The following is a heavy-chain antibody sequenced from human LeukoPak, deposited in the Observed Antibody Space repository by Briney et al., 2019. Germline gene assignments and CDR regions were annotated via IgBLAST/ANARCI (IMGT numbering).Heavy chain of an antibody. D-gene: IGHD6-13*01. Sequence: GASVKVSRKASGYTFTSYYMHWVRQAPGQGLEWMGIINPSGGSTSYAQKFQGRVTMTRDTSTSTVYMELSSLRSEDTAVYYCAKYSSSREAFDIWGQGTMVTVSS. V-gene: IGHV1-46*01. J-gene: IGHJ3*02. CDR1: GYTFTSYY. CDR3: AKYSSSREAFDI. CDR2: INPSGGST.